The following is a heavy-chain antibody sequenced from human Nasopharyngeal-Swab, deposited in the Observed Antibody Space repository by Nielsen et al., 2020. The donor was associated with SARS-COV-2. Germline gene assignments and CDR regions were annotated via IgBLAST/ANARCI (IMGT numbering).Heavy chain of an antibody. CDR3: AREGSFRYFDWLLYPPYYGMDV. D-gene: IGHD3-9*01. Sequence: WIRQPPGKGLEWVSAISGSGGSTYYADSVKGRFTISRDNSKNTLYLQMNSLRAEDTAVYYCAREGSFRYFDWLLYPPYYGMDVWGQGTTVTVSS. J-gene: IGHJ6*02. CDR2: ISGSGGST. V-gene: IGHV3-23*01.